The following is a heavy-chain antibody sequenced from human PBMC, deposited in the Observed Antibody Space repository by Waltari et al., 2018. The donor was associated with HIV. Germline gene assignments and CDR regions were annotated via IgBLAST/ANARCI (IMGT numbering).Heavy chain of an antibody. CDR3: AKDISGDNYCYFYGMDV. CDR1: GFFFDDSA. D-gene: IGHD3-10*01. V-gene: IGHV3-9*01. CDR2: IKWNTGNI. Sequence: EVQLVESGGGSVQPGRSLRLSCAASGFFFDDSAMHWVRQAPGKGLGWVGGIKWNTGNIDYADSVKGRFTISRDDSKNSLYLQMNSLRPEDTACYYCAKDISGDNYCYFYGMDVWGQGTTVTVSS. J-gene: IGHJ6*02.